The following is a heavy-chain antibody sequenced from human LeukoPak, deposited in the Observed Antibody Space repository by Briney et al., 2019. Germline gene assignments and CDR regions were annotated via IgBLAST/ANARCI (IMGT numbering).Heavy chain of an antibody. Sequence: GGSLRLSCAASGFTFRSYVMNCVPQAPGKGLEWVSYITSSGSTIYYADSVKGRFTISRDNAKTSLYLHMNSLRAEDTAVYYCAREFIVGAAFDYWGQGTLVTVSS. CDR1: GFTFRSYV. V-gene: IGHV3-48*03. CDR2: ITSSGSTI. CDR3: AREFIVGAAFDY. D-gene: IGHD1-26*01. J-gene: IGHJ4*02.